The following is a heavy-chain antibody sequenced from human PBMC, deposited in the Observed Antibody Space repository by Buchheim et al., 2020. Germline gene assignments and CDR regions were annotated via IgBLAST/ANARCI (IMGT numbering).Heavy chain of an antibody. CDR1: GFTFSSYG. Sequence: QVQLVESGGGVVQPGRSLRLSCAASGFTFSSYGMHWVRQAPGKGLEWVAVISYDGSNKYYADCVKGRFTISRDNSKNTLYLQMNSLRAEDTAVYYCAKDKAVAKYYFDYWGQGTL. D-gene: IGHD6-19*01. CDR2: ISYDGSNK. J-gene: IGHJ4*02. V-gene: IGHV3-30*18. CDR3: AKDKAVAKYYFDY.